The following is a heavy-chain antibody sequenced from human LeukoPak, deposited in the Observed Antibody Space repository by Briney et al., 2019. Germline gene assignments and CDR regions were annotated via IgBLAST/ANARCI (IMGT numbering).Heavy chain of an antibody. CDR2: INHSGST. D-gene: IGHD3-10*01. V-gene: IGHV4-34*01. CDR3: ARGRGVTRLGLASYLHWFDS. CDR1: GGSFSGYY. Sequence: PSETLSLTCAVYGGSFSGYYWSWIRQPPGKGLEWIGEINHSGSTNYNPSLKSRVTISVDTSKNQFSLKLSSVTAADTAVYYCARGRGVTRLGLASYLHWFDSWGQGTLVTVSS. J-gene: IGHJ5*01.